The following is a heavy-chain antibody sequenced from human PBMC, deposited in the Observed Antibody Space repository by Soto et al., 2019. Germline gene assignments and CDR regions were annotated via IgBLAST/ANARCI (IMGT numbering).Heavy chain of an antibody. D-gene: IGHD6-19*01. J-gene: IGHJ4*02. V-gene: IGHV3-30*03. CDR1: GFTFSSCA. Sequence: PGGSLRLSCAASGFTFSSCAMHWVRQAPGKGLEWVAVISYDGNSKNYADSVKGRFTISRDNSKNTLYLQMNSLRAEDTAVYYCARDVKFVTQWLVGLRDPFPEYWGQGTLVTVSS. CDR3: ARDVKFVTQWLVGLRDPFPEY. CDR2: ISYDGNSK.